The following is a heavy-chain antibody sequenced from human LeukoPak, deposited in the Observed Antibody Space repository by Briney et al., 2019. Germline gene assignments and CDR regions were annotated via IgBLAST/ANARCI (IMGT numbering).Heavy chain of an antibody. D-gene: IGHD3-10*01. J-gene: IGHJ6*04. CDR3: TPTMVRGGGV. Sequence: GGSLRLSCAASGFTFSNAWMNWVRQAPGKGPEWVGRIKSRTDGGTTDYAGPVKGRFTISRDDSKNMLYLQMNSLKTEDTAVYHCTPTMVRGGGVWGKGTTVTISS. CDR1: GFTFSNAW. CDR2: IKSRTDGGTT. V-gene: IGHV3-15*01.